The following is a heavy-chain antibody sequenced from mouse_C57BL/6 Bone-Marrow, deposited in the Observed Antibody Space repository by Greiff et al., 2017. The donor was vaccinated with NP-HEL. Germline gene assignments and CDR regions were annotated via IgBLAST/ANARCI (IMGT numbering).Heavy chain of an antibody. CDR1: GFTFTSYW. CDR3: AREVYDCCDLYFGG. Sequence: VQLQQPGAELVMPSPSVKLSCTASGFTFTSYWMRWVKQRPGQGLEWIGEIDPSDSYTNYNQKFKGQSTLTVDKSSSQVYLQLSSLTTEDSAVYYCAREVYDCCDLYFGGWGTGTTVTVAS. D-gene: IGHD2-3*01. CDR2: IDPSDSYT. V-gene: IGHV1-69*01. J-gene: IGHJ1*03.